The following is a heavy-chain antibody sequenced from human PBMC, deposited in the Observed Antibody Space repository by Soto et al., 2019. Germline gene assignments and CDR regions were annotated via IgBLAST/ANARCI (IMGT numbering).Heavy chain of an antibody. D-gene: IGHD3-10*01. J-gene: IGHJ4*02. V-gene: IGHV1-18*01. CDR1: GYTCTTYC. Sequence: AAVKVACKASGYTCTTYCLSWVRQAPEQGREWMGWISPYNGNTKHGQKLQGRITITTDTSTNTAYMELTSLRSDDTAVYYCARVYGPLCFDYWGQGTLVTVSS. CDR2: ISPYNGNT. CDR3: ARVYGPLCFDY.